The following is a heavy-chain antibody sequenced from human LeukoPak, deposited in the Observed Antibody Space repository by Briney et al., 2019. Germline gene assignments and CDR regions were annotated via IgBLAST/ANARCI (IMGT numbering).Heavy chain of an antibody. CDR2: INPNSGGT. Sequence: ASVKVSCKAAGYTFTGYYMFWVRQAPGQGLEWMGRINPNSGGTNYAQKFQGRVTMTRDTSISTAYMELSRLRSDDTAVYYCANQGASILWSKWPGGDYYYMDVWGKGTTVTVSS. V-gene: IGHV1-2*06. J-gene: IGHJ6*03. CDR3: ANQGASILWSKWPGGDYYYMDV. CDR1: GYTFTGYY. D-gene: IGHD2-21*01.